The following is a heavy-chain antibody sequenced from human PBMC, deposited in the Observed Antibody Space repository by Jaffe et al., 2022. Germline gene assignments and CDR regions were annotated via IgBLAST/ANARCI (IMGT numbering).Heavy chain of an antibody. Sequence: EVQLLESGGGLVQPGGSLRLSCAASGFTFSSYAMSWVRQAPGKGLEWVSAISGSGGSTYYADSVKGRFTISRDNSKNTLYLQMNSLRAEDTAVYYCAKAPYYDFWSGYYADYWGQGTLVTVSS. CDR2: ISGSGGST. V-gene: IGHV3-23*01. D-gene: IGHD3-3*01. CDR1: GFTFSSYA. CDR3: AKAPYYDFWSGYYADY. J-gene: IGHJ4*02.